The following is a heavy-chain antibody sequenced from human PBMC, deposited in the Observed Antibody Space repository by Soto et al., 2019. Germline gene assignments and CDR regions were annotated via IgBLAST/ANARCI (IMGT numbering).Heavy chain of an antibody. CDR3: ARGPSYSDSYFDH. Sequence: LRLSCAASEFTFSNYAMHWVRQAPGKGLQWLAVISYDGNNKYYADSVEGRFTISRDNSKNTVYLQMNSLRLEDTAVYYCARGPSYSDSYFDHWGQGTLVTVSS. D-gene: IGHD4-17*01. CDR2: ISYDGNNK. V-gene: IGHV3-30*03. CDR1: EFTFSNYA. J-gene: IGHJ4*02.